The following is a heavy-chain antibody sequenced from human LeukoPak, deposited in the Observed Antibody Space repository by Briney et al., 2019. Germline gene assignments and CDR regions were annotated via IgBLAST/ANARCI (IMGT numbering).Heavy chain of an antibody. CDR1: GGYFSGYY. V-gene: IGHV4-4*07. CDR3: ARDTHYDFWGGYLNCFDP. J-gene: IGHJ5*02. D-gene: IGHD3-3*01. Sequence: SGTLSLTCTVSGGYFSGYYWSWIRQPAGKGLEWIGRMHTGGTTNYNPSLQSRVIMSVDVSKSQLYLNLTSVTAADTAVYYCARDTHYDFWGGYLNCFDPWGQEAQVTVSS. CDR2: MHTGGTT.